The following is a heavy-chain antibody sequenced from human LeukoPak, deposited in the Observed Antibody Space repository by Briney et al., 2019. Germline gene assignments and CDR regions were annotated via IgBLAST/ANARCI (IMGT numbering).Heavy chain of an antibody. J-gene: IGHJ4*02. CDR1: GFTFSNYW. V-gene: IGHV3-7*01. Sequence: GALRLSCAASGFTFSNYWMSWVRQAPGKGLEWVANIREDGSEKYYVDSVKGQVTISRDNAKNSLFLQMDSLRAEDTAVYYCARDLAGHYYGSGSSFDYWGQGTLVTVS. D-gene: IGHD3-10*01. CDR2: IREDGSEK. CDR3: ARDLAGHYYGSGSSFDY.